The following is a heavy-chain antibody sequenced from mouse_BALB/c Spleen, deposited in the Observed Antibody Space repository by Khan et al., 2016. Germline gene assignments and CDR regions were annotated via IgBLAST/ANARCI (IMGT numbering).Heavy chain of an antibody. V-gene: IGHV1-87*01. CDR1: GYTFTSYW. Sequence: QVQLKQSGAELARPGASVKLSCKASGYTFTSYWMQWVRQRPGQGLEWIGAIYPGDGDTRYTQKFKGKTTLTADNSSSTASMQLSSLASEDSAVYYGARSYGNYGAMDYWGQGTSVTVSS. CDR2: IYPGDGDT. D-gene: IGHD2-10*02. J-gene: IGHJ4*01. CDR3: ARSYGNYGAMDY.